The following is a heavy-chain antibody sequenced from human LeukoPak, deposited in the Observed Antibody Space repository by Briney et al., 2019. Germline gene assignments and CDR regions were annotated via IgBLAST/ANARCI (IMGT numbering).Heavy chain of an antibody. CDR1: GYSFTGNY. J-gene: IGHJ6*03. CDR2: IIPIFGTA. CDR3: ARIAAPDATDYYYYYYYMDV. D-gene: IGHD6-13*01. V-gene: IGHV1-69*06. Sequence: SVKVSCKASGYSFTGNYMHWVRQAPGQGLEWMGGIIPIFGTANYAQKFQGRVTITADKSTSTAYMELRSLRSDDTAVYYCARIAAPDATDYYYYYYYMDVWGKGTTVTVSS.